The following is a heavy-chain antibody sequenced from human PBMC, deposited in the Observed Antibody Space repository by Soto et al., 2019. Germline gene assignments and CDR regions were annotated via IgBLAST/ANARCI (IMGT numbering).Heavy chain of an antibody. CDR3: ARGVTPIDY. V-gene: IGHV1-18*01. CDR1: GYTFTNFG. D-gene: IGHD2-21*02. J-gene: IGHJ4*02. Sequence: QVQLVQSGAEVKKPGASVKVSGKASGYTFTNFGISWVRQAPGQGLEWMGWISAYNGNTNYAQKFQGRVTMTTDTSTSTAYMEVSRLRFDDTAVYYGARGVTPIDYWGQGTLVTVSS. CDR2: ISAYNGNT.